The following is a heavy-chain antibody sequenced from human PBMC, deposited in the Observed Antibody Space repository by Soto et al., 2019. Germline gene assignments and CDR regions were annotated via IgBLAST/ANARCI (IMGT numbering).Heavy chain of an antibody. J-gene: IGHJ6*02. CDR1: GYTFIDYY. CDR3: ARVNGDYPPRGMDV. Sequence: QVQLVQSGAEARKPGASVKVSCKASGYTFIDYYIYWVRQAPGQGLEWMGWINPRTGGTNFAQKFEAWVTMTRDTSITTAYMELTSLRSNDTAVYYCARVNGDYPPRGMDVWGQGTTVTVSS. V-gene: IGHV1-2*04. D-gene: IGHD4-17*01. CDR2: INPRTGGT.